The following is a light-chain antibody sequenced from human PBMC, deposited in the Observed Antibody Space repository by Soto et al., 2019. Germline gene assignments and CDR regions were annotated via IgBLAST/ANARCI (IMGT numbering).Light chain of an antibody. Sequence: QSVLTQPPSLSAAPGQRVTISCSGRSSNIGNNFVSWYQRLPGTAPKLLIYDDNKRPSGIPDRFSGSKSGTSATLGITGLQTGDEADYYCSSYTSSSTLVFGTGTKLTVL. CDR2: DDN. V-gene: IGLV1-51*01. J-gene: IGLJ1*01. CDR3: SSYTSSSTLV. CDR1: SSNIGNNF.